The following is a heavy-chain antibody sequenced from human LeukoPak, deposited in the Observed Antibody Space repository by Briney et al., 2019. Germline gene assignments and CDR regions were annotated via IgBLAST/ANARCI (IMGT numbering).Heavy chain of an antibody. CDR2: INPNSGGT. J-gene: IGHJ4*02. Sequence: ASVKVSCKASGYTFTGYYMHWVRQAPGQGLEWMGRINPNSGGTNYAQKLQGRVTMTRDTSISTAYMELSRLRSDDTAVYYCARVYYYGSGSYYNVNPYYFDYWGQGTLVTVSS. D-gene: IGHD3-10*01. CDR3: ARVYYYGSGSYYNVNPYYFDY. CDR1: GYTFTGYY. V-gene: IGHV1-2*06.